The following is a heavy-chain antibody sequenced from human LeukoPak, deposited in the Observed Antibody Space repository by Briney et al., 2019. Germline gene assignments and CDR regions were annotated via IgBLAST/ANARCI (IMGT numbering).Heavy chain of an antibody. V-gene: IGHV3-30-3*01. Sequence: GGSLRLSCAASGFTFSSYAMHWVRQAPGKGLEWVAVISYDGSNKYYADSVKGRFTISRDNSKNTLYLQMNSLRAEDTAVYYCARSGEAAAEVWTADYWGQGTLVTVSS. D-gene: IGHD6-13*01. CDR3: ARSGEAAAEVWTADY. CDR2: ISYDGSNK. J-gene: IGHJ4*02. CDR1: GFTFSSYA.